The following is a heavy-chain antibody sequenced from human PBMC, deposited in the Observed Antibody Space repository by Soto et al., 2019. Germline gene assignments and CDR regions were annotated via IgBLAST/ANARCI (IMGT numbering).Heavy chain of an antibody. CDR1: RFTFSTFG. D-gene: IGHD3-3*01. Sequence: LRLSCAASRFTFSTFGMNWIRHAPVKGLEWVAAISGGGANTYYADSVKGRFTISRDNSKNTLYLQMDSLRAEDTAIYFCAKYSYSDFWCGHYYGFDFWGQGTLVTVSS. CDR3: AKYSYSDFWCGHYYGFDF. V-gene: IGHV3-23*01. CDR2: ISGGGANT. J-gene: IGHJ4*02.